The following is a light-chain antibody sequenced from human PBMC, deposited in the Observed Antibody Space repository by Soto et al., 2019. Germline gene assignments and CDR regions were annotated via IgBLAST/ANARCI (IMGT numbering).Light chain of an antibody. V-gene: IGLV2-11*01. CDR2: DVT. Sequence: QSALTQPRSVSGSPRQSVSISCTGTNSDVGGYNYVSWYQQHPAKAPRIIIYDVTNRPSGVPDRFSGSKSGNTASLTISGLQADDEADYYCCSYAGGNLYVFGTGTKVTVL. CDR3: CSYAGGNLYV. CDR1: NSDVGGYNY. J-gene: IGLJ1*01.